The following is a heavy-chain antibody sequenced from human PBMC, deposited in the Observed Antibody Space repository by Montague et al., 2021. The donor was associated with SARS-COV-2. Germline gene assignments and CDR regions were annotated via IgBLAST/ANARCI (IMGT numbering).Heavy chain of an antibody. CDR3: ARVGRQQLVRLFGMDV. J-gene: IGHJ6*02. V-gene: IGHV4-39*07. D-gene: IGHD6-13*01. Sequence: SETLSLTCTVSGGSISSSSYYWGWIRQPPGKGLEWIGSIYYSGITYYNPSLKSRVTISVDTSKNQFSLKLSSVTAADTAVYYCARVGRQQLVRLFGMDVWGQGTTVTVSS. CDR2: IYYSGIT. CDR1: GGSISSSSYY.